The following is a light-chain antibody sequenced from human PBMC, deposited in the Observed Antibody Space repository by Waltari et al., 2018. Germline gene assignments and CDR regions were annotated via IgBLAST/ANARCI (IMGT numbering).Light chain of an antibody. CDR1: QSISSW. J-gene: IGKJ1*01. Sequence: DIQMTQSPSTLSASVGDRVPITCRASQSISSWLAWYQQKPGKAPKLLIYDASSLESGVPSRFSGSGSGTEFTLTISSLQPDDFATYYCQQTYNSPPWTFGQGTKVEIK. CDR3: QQTYNSPPWT. V-gene: IGKV1-5*01. CDR2: DAS.